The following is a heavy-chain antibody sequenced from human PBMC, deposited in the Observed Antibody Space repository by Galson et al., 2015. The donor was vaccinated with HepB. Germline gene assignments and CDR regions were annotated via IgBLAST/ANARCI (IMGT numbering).Heavy chain of an antibody. CDR2: ISYDGSTE. D-gene: IGHD3/OR15-3a*01. CDR3: AKDRIQITPANLILDLSLNPPRFDN. V-gene: IGHV3-30*18. CDR1: GFTFSDYG. Sequence: SLRLSGAASGFTFSDYGMHWVRQAPGKGLEWMAFISYDGSTEYYGDAVKGRFTISRDNSKNTLYLQINSLRAEHTAVFYCAKDRIQITPANLILDLSLNPPRFDNWGQGTLVTVSS. J-gene: IGHJ4*02.